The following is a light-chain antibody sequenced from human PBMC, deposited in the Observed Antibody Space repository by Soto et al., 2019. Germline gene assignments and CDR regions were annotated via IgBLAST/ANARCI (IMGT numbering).Light chain of an antibody. CDR2: WAS. V-gene: IGKV4-1*01. J-gene: IGKJ1*01. CDR1: QSVLKTSNDKNH. Sequence: DIVMTQSPDSLAVSLGERATINCKSSQSVLKTSNDKNHLAWYQQKPGQPPRLLIFWASTRESGVPDRFSGGGSGTDFTLTISSLPAEDVAVYYCQQYYSPPAMFGQGTKVEI. CDR3: QQYYSPPAM.